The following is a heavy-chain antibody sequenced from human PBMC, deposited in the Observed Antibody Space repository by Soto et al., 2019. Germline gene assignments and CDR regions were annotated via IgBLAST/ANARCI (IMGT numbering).Heavy chain of an antibody. CDR1: GGTFSNYA. J-gene: IGHJ1*01. CDR2: IIPIFGTV. Sequence: QVQLVQSGAEVKKPGSSVKVSCKASGGTFSNYALDWVRQAPGQGLEWMGGIIPIFGTVRHAQNFQGRVTLTADESTATAYMELSRLRYEDMAMYYCGTGGERDYYDYSGWRWGQGTLVTVSS. V-gene: IGHV1-69*12. CDR3: GTGGERDYYDYSGWR. D-gene: IGHD3-22*01.